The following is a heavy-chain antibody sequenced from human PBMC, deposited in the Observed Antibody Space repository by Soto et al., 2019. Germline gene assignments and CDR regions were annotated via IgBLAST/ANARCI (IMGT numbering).Heavy chain of an antibody. D-gene: IGHD3-22*01. CDR2: ISGNGGT. CDR1: GFTFRTYA. Sequence: VQLLESGGGVTQPGGSLRLSCAASGFTFRTYAMSWVRQAPGKGLEWVSTISGNGGTSYADFVRGRFTISRDNSKNTLYLQMNSLRAEDTAIYYCAKDAPGSGWLSDYWGQGTRVTVSS. V-gene: IGHV3-23*01. J-gene: IGHJ4*02. CDR3: AKDAPGSGWLSDY.